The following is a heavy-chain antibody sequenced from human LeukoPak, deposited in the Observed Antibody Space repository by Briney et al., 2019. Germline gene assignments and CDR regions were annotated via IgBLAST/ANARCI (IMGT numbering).Heavy chain of an antibody. Sequence: PSETLSLTCTVSGGSISSYYWSWIRQPAGKGLEWIGEINHSGSTNYNPSLKSRVTISVDTSKNQFSLKLSSVTAADTAVYYCARGPYVVVITKMPYYFDYWGQGTLVTVSS. V-gene: IGHV4-34*01. J-gene: IGHJ4*02. CDR3: ARGPYVVVITKMPYYFDY. D-gene: IGHD3-22*01. CDR1: GGSISSYY. CDR2: INHSGST.